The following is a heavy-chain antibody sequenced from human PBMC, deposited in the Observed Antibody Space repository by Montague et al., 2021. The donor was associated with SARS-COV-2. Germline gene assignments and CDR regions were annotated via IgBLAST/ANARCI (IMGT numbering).Heavy chain of an antibody. J-gene: IGHJ6*02. Sequence: PALVKPTQTLTLTCTFSGFSLSTSGVGVGWIRQPSGKALECLAFVYWDDDKRYSPSLQSRLTITKDTSKNQVVLTMTNMDPVDTGTYYCAHRRRNYGMDVWGQGTTVTVSS. CDR1: GFSLSTSGVG. CDR3: AHRRRNYGMDV. CDR2: VYWDDDK. V-gene: IGHV2-5*02.